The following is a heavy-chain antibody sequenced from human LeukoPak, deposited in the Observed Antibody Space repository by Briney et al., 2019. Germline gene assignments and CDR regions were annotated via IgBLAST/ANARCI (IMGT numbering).Heavy chain of an antibody. D-gene: IGHD2-15*01. J-gene: IGHJ5*02. V-gene: IGHV4-38-2*02. Sequence: SETLSLTCTVSGYSISSGYYWGWIRQPPGKGLEWIGSIYHSGSTYYNPSLKSRVTISVDTSKNQFSLKLSSVTAADTAVYYCARGTRRYCSGGSCYSQRGVWWFDPWGQGTLVTVSS. CDR1: GYSISSGYY. CDR2: IYHSGST. CDR3: ARGTRRYCSGGSCYSQRGVWWFDP.